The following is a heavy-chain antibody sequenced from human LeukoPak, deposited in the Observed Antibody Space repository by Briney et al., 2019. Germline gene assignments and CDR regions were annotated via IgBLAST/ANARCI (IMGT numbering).Heavy chain of an antibody. CDR1: GGTFSSYA. J-gene: IGHJ5*02. D-gene: IGHD4-17*01. CDR2: IIPIFGTA. CDR3: ARAARTTVTRGWFDP. Sequence: SVKASCKASGGTFSSYAISWVRQAPEQGLERIGGIIPIFGTANYAQKFKGRFTITTNESTSTAYMAPSSLTPEDTAVYYRARAARTTVTRGWFDPWGQGTLVTVSS. V-gene: IGHV1-69*05.